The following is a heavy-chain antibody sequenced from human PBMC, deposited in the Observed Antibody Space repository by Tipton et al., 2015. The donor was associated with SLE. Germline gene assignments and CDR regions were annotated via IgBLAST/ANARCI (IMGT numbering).Heavy chain of an antibody. J-gene: IGHJ4*02. CDR2: VHSSGST. V-gene: IGHV4-39*07. Sequence: TLSLTCTVSGGSMRGKSYYWGWIRQPPGKGLEWIGSVHSSGSTYYNPSLKSRVTISVDTSKNQFSLNLTSVTAADTAVYYCARDSTDYYDSGRSPSRFVYCSQGTLLIVSS. CDR3: ARDSTDYYDSGRSPSRFVY. CDR1: GGSMRGKSYY. D-gene: IGHD3-10*01.